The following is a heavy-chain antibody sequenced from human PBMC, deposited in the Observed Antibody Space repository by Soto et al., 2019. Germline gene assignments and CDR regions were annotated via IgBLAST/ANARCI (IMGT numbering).Heavy chain of an antibody. D-gene: IGHD3-10*01. CDR3: AVPRISRIRGEPPAY. CDR1: GIIFSSFA. Sequence: PGGSLRLSCTASGIIFSSFAMSWVRQAPGKGLKWVSSSTGSGGSTYYADSVKGRFTISRDNSENTLYLQMNSLRAEDTAIYYCAVPRISRIRGEPPAYWGQGTLVTVSS. CDR2: STGSGGST. V-gene: IGHV3-23*01. J-gene: IGHJ4*02.